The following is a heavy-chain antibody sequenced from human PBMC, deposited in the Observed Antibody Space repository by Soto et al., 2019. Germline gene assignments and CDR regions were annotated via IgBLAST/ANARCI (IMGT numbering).Heavy chain of an antibody. CDR2: ISASGRS. CDR3: ARVMGLYFDL. V-gene: IGHV4-4*07. D-gene: IGHD2-8*01. J-gene: IGHJ2*01. Sequence: QVQLQESGPGLVKPSETLSLTCTVSGDFISNFYWSWIRQPAGKGLQSLGRISASGRSNYNPNLQSRVSMSLDTSQNQFSLRLTSLSAADTAVYFCARVMGLYFDLWGRGTLVTVFS. CDR1: GDFISNFY.